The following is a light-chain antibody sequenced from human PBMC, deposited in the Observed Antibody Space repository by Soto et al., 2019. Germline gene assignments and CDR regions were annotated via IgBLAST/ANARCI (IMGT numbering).Light chain of an antibody. CDR1: TGAVTSGHY. Sequence: QAVVTQEPSLTVSPGGTVTLTCGSSTGAVTSGHYPYWFQQKPGQAPRTLIYDTSNKHSWTPARFSGSLLGGKAALTLSGAQPEDEAEYYCLLSYRGAKWVFGGGTKLTVL. CDR3: LLSYRGAKWV. V-gene: IGLV7-46*01. J-gene: IGLJ3*02. CDR2: DTS.